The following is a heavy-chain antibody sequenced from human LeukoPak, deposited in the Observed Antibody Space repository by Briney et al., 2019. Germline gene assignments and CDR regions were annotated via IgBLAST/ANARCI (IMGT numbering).Heavy chain of an antibody. CDR1: GFTFSSYA. J-gene: IGHJ4*02. CDR3: AKDRGFPVVVPAAMFGLPPDY. CDR2: ISGSGGST. Sequence: GGSLRLSCAASGFTFSSYAMSWVRQAPGKGLEWVSAISGSGGSTYYADSVKGRFTISRDNSKNTLYLQMNSLRAEDTAVYYCAKDRGFPVVVPAAMFGLPPDYWGQGTLVTVSS. V-gene: IGHV3-23*01. D-gene: IGHD2-2*01.